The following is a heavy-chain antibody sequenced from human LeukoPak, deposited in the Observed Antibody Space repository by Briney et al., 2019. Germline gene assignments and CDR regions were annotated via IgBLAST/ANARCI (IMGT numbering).Heavy chain of an antibody. V-gene: IGHV4-59*01. D-gene: IGHD5-18*01. CDR2: FYYNGST. CDR1: GGSFSGYY. Sequence: MSSETLSLTCAVYGGSFSGYYWSWIRQPPGKGLEWIGCFYYNGSTNYSPSLESRVTMSVDTSKNQFSLKLSSVTAADTAVYYCARGGGEYRYDPYFDYWGQGTLVTVSS. CDR3: ARGGGEYRYDPYFDY. J-gene: IGHJ4*02.